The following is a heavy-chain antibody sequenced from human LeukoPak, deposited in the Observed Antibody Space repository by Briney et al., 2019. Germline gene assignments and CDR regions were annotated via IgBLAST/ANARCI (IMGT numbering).Heavy chain of an antibody. CDR1: GGSFSGYH. CDR2: INHSGST. Sequence: PSETLSLTCAVYGGSFSGYHWSWIRQPPGKGLEWIGEINHSGSTNYNPSLKSRVTISVDTSKNQFSLKLSPVTAADTAVYYCARRTRYSSSWYCFDYWGQGTLVTVSS. J-gene: IGHJ4*02. V-gene: IGHV4-34*01. CDR3: ARRTRYSSSWYCFDY. D-gene: IGHD6-13*01.